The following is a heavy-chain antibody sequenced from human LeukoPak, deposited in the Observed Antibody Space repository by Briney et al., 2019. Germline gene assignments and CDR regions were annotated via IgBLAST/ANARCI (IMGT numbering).Heavy chain of an antibody. J-gene: IGHJ4*02. Sequence: GASVKVSCKASGYTFTSYGISWVRQAPGQGVEWMGWISAYNGNTNYAQKLQGRVTMTPDTSTSTAYMEQRSLRSDDTAVYYCARNTDCSGGSCASQSFDYWGQGTLVTVSS. CDR3: ARNTDCSGGSCASQSFDY. D-gene: IGHD2-15*01. CDR2: ISAYNGNT. V-gene: IGHV1-18*01. CDR1: GYTFTSYG.